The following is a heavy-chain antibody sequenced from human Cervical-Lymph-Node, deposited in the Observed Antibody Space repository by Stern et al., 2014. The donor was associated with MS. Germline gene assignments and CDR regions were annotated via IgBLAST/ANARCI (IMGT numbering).Heavy chain of an antibody. CDR1: GGSISSSSYY. CDR2: IYYSGST. CDR3: ARHKGSGLRNFDY. D-gene: IGHD6-19*01. J-gene: IGHJ4*02. Sequence: QLQLQESGPGLVKPSETLSLTCTVSGGSISSSSYYWGWIRQPPGKGLEWIGSIYYSGSTYYNPSLKSRVTISVHTSKNTVSLKLSSVTAADTAVYYCARHKGSGLRNFDYWGQGTLVTVSS. V-gene: IGHV4-39*01.